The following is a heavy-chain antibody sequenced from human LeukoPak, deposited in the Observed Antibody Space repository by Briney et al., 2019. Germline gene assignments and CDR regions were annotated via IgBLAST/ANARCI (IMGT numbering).Heavy chain of an antibody. CDR1: GFTFSSYA. D-gene: IGHD2-15*01. J-gene: IGHJ6*02. CDR3: AKELLLYYYYYYGMDV. CDR2: ISGSGGST. Sequence: GGSLRLSCAASGFTFSSYAMSWVRQAPGKGLEWVSAISGSGGSTYYADSVKGRFTISRDNSKNTLYLQMNSLRAEDTAVYYYAKELLLYYYYYYGMDVWGQGTTVTVSS. V-gene: IGHV3-23*01.